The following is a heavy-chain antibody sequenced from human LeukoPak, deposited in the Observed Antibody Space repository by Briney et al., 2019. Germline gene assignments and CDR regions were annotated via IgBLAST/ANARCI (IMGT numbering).Heavy chain of an antibody. J-gene: IGHJ3*02. Sequence: GASVKVSCKASGYTFTSYGISWVRQAPGQGLEWMGWISAYNGNTNYAQKLQGRVTMTTDTSTSTAYMEPRSLRSDDTAVYYCARDLEWEQHNAFDIWGQGTMVTVSS. CDR3: ARDLEWEQHNAFDI. D-gene: IGHD1-26*01. V-gene: IGHV1-18*01. CDR1: GYTFTSYG. CDR2: ISAYNGNT.